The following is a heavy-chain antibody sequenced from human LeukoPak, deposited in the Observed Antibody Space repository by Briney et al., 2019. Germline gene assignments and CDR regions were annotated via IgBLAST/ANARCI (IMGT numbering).Heavy chain of an antibody. J-gene: IGHJ4*02. Sequence: ASVKVSCKASGYTFTSYYMHWVRQAPGQGLEWMGIINPSGGSTSYAQKFQGRVTMTRDTSTSTVYMELSGLRSEDTAVYYCASYGSSGGLDYWGQGTLVTVSS. V-gene: IGHV1-46*01. CDR2: INPSGGST. CDR3: ASYGSSGGLDY. CDR1: GYTFTSYY. D-gene: IGHD2-15*01.